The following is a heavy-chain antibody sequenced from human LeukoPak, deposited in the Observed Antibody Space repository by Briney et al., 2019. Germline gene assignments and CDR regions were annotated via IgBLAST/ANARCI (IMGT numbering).Heavy chain of an antibody. J-gene: IGHJ4*02. Sequence: GGSLRLSCAASGFAFSGYSMSWVRQAPGKGLEWVSVIYSGGSTYYADSVKGRFTLSRDNSKNTLYLQMNNLRAEDTAVYYCARDTRLYSGSGSYFLDYWGQGTLVTVSS. CDR3: ARDTRLYSGSGSYFLDY. CDR2: IYSGGST. V-gene: IGHV3-53*01. D-gene: IGHD3-10*01. CDR1: GFAFSGYS.